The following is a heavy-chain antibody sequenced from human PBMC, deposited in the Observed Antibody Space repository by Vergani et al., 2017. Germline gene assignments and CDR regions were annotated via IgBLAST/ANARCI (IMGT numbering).Heavy chain of an antibody. CDR3: AKANPRNSGYDYLNYYHSIDV. CDR1: GFTFNHYA. V-gene: IGHV3-23*01. CDR2: ISGSGGST. Sequence: EVQLLESGGDLVQPGGSLRLSCAASGFTFNHYAMNWVRQAPGKGLEWVSGISGSGGSTYYAGSVKGRYTMSRDSSKNTLYLQMNSLSAGDTAVYYCAKANPRNSGYDYLNYYHSIDVWGQGTTVTVSS. J-gene: IGHJ6*02. D-gene: IGHD5-12*01.